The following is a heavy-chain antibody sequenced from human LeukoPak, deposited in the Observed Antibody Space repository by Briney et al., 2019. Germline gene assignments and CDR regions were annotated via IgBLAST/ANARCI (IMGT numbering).Heavy chain of an antibody. D-gene: IGHD3-16*02. V-gene: IGHV3-30*02. CDR3: AKNYDYVWGSYRYLDY. Sequence: GGSLRLSCAASGFTFSSYGMHWVRQAPGKGLEWVAFIRYDGSNKYYADSVKGRFTISRDNSKNTLYLQMNSLRAEDTAVYHCAKNYDYVWGSYRYLDYWGQGTLVTVSS. CDR2: IRYDGSNK. J-gene: IGHJ4*02. CDR1: GFTFSSYG.